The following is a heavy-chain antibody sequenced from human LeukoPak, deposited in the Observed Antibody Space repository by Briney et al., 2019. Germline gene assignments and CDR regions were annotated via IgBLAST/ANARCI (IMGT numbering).Heavy chain of an antibody. CDR2: IYYSGST. J-gene: IGHJ5*02. CDR1: GGSISSYY. Sequence: SETLSLTCTVSGGSISSYYWSWIRQPPGKGLEWIGFIYYSGSTYYNPSLKSRVTISVEMSKNQFSLKLRSVTAADTAVYYCARLGIAVAGIRWFDPWGQGTLVTVSS. D-gene: IGHD6-19*01. CDR3: ARLGIAVAGIRWFDP. V-gene: IGHV4-59*08.